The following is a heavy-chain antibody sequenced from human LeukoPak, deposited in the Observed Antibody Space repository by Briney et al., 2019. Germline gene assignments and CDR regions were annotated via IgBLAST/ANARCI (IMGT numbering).Heavy chain of an antibody. Sequence: AAVKVSCKASGYTFTSYYMHWVRQAPGQGLEWMGIINPSGGSTSYAQKFQGRGTMTMYRSTSTVYMELSSLRSADTAVYYSARDPAGSDSRHFDYSGQGTLVTVSS. CDR2: INPSGGST. J-gene: IGHJ4*02. D-gene: IGHD5-12*01. CDR3: ARDPAGSDSRHFDY. V-gene: IGHV1-46*01. CDR1: GYTFTSYY.